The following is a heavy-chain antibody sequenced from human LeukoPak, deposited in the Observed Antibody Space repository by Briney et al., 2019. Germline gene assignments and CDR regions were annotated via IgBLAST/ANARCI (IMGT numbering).Heavy chain of an antibody. CDR3: ARRNVLTEGEAFDV. CDR2: IYNSRST. CDR1: GGSTSSYY. V-gene: IGHV4-59*08. D-gene: IGHD3-9*01. Sequence: PSETLSLTCTVSGGSTSSYYWTWTRQPPGERLEWIGYIYNSRSTNYNPALNSRVTISADATKNQFSLKLNSVTAAATAVYYCARRNVLTEGEAFDVWGQGTMVTVSS. J-gene: IGHJ3*01.